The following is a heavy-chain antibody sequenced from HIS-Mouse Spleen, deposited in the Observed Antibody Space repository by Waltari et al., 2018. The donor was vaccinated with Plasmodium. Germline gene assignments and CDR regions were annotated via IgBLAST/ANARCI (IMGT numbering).Heavy chain of an antibody. V-gene: IGHV1-18*01. D-gene: IGHD6-19*01. J-gene: IGHJ3*02. CDR3: ARGSAGDAFDI. Sequence: QLQLVQSGAEVKKPVASVTVSCKASGSPFHHYGISWVRQAPGQGLEWMGWISPYNGNTHFAQKLQGRVTMTTDTSTSTAYMELRSLRSDDTAVYYCARGSAGDAFDIWGQGTMVTVSS. CDR1: GSPFHHYG. CDR2: ISPYNGNT.